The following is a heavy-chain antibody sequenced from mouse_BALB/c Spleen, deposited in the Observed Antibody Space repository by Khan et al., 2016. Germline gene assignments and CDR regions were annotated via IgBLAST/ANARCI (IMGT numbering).Heavy chain of an antibody. CDR1: GYSFSGYY. CDR2: VNPNNGGS. Sequence: VQLKQSGPDLVKPGASVKISCKASGYSFSGYYLDWVKQSHEKSLEWIGRVNPNNGGSKYNQKFKGKAILTVDRSSTTAYMELRSLTSEDSAVYYCLRGAMDYWGQGTSVTGSS. CDR3: LRGAMDY. D-gene: IGHD3-1*01. J-gene: IGHJ4*01. V-gene: IGHV1-18*01.